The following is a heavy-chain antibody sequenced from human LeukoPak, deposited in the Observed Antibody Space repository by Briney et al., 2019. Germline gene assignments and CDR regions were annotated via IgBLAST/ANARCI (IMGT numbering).Heavy chain of an antibody. Sequence: QSGGSLRLSCAASGFTFSSYWMSWVRQAPGKGLEWVANIKQDGSEKYYVDSVKGRFTISRDNAKNSLYLQMNSLRAEDTAVYYCARDAEYSSSPDYYYYYMDVWGKGTTVTVSS. CDR1: GFTFSSYW. CDR3: ARDAEYSSSPDYYYYYMDV. CDR2: IKQDGSEK. D-gene: IGHD6-6*01. V-gene: IGHV3-7*01. J-gene: IGHJ6*03.